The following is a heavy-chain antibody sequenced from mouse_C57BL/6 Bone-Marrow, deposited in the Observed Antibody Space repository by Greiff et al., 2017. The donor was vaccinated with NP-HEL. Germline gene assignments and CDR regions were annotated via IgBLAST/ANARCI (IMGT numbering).Heavy chain of an antibody. J-gene: IGHJ4*01. CDR2: IWSDGST. V-gene: IGHV2-6-1*01. CDR1: GFSLTSYG. Sequence: VQLKESGPGLVAPSQSLSITCTVSGFSLTSYGVHWVRQPPGKGLEWLVVIWSDGSTTYNSALKSRLSISKDNSKSQVFLKMNSLQTDDTAMYYCARQGDYYGSSYDYAMDYWGQGTSVTVSS. D-gene: IGHD1-1*01. CDR3: ARQGDYYGSSYDYAMDY.